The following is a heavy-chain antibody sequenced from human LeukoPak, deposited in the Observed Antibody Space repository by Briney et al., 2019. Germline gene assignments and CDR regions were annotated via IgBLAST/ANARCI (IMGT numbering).Heavy chain of an antibody. J-gene: IGHJ4*02. V-gene: IGHV4-31*03. Sequence: SETLSLTCTVSGGSISSGGYYWSWIRQHPGKGLEWIGYISYSGSTYYNPSLKSRLTISVDTSKTQFSLKLSSVTAADTAVYYCARPAYSGSYHSDYWGQGTLVTVSS. D-gene: IGHD1-26*01. CDR2: ISYSGST. CDR1: GGSISSGGYY. CDR3: ARPAYSGSYHSDY.